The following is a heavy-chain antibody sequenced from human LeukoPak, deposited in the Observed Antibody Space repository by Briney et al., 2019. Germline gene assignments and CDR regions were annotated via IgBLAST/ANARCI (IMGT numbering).Heavy chain of an antibody. CDR1: GGSISNYY. V-gene: IGHV4-4*07. J-gene: IGHJ4*02. Sequence: SETLSLTCTVSGGSISNYYWSWIRQPAGKGLEWIGRIYSTGSTNYNPSLKSRVTMSVDTSKNQFSLRLRSVTAADTAVYYCARQIASAGTAGFDFWGQGALVTVSS. CDR3: ARQIASAGTAGFDF. D-gene: IGHD6-13*01. CDR2: IYSTGST.